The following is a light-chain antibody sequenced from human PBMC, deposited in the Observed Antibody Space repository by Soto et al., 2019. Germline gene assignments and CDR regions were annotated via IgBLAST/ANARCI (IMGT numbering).Light chain of an antibody. Sequence: QSVLAQPPSVSGAPGQKVTISCTGSSSNIGAGYDLHWYQQLPGTAPKLLLYGNNNRPSGVPDRFSGSKSGTSASLAITGLQAEDEADYYCQSYDSSLSAHVFGTGTKVTVL. J-gene: IGLJ1*01. CDR3: QSYDSSLSAHV. CDR2: GNN. CDR1: SSNIGAGYD. V-gene: IGLV1-40*01.